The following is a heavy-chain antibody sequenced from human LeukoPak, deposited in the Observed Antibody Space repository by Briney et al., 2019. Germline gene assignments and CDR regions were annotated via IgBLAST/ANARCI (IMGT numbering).Heavy chain of an antibody. CDR3: VRTLIGQLGYFDY. Sequence: KSGGSLRLSCAASGFTFSGYSMNWVRQAPGKGLEWVSSISSSSSYIYYADSVKGRFTISRDNAKNSLYLQMNSLRAEDTAVYYCVRTLIGQLGYFDYWGQGTLVTVSS. CDR1: GFTFSGYS. J-gene: IGHJ4*02. V-gene: IGHV3-21*01. CDR2: ISSSSSYI. D-gene: IGHD6-13*01.